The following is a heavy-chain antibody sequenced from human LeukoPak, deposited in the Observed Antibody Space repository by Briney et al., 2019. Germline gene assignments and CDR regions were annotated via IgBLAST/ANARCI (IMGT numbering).Heavy chain of an antibody. CDR1: GCTFNSYA. Sequence: GGSLRLSCAASGCTFNSYAMSWVRQAPGKGLEWVSGISGSGGTTYYADSVKGRFTLSRDNSKNTLSLQVDSLRAEDTAVYYCARSPWGLAVNDFWGQGTLVTVSS. CDR3: ARSPWGLAVNDF. J-gene: IGHJ4*02. D-gene: IGHD1-26*01. CDR2: ISGSGGTT. V-gene: IGHV3-23*01.